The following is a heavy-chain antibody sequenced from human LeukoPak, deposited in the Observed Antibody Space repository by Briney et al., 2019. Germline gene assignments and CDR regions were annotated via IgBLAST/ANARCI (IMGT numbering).Heavy chain of an antibody. J-gene: IGHJ3*02. V-gene: IGHV4-30-2*01. Sequence: SETLSLTCAVSGGSISSGGYSWSWIRQPPGKGLEWIGYIYHSGSTYYNPSLKSRVTISVDRSKNQFSRKLSSVTAADTAVYYCARAPTVTTAGAFDIWGQGTMVTVSS. CDR2: IYHSGST. D-gene: IGHD4-17*01. CDR1: GGSISSGGYS. CDR3: ARAPTVTTAGAFDI.